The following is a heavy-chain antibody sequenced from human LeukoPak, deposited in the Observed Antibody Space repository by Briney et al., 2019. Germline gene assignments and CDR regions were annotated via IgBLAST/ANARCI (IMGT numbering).Heavy chain of an antibody. J-gene: IGHJ4*02. Sequence: GGSLRLSCAASGFNFDEYAMHWVRQAPGKGLEWVSGISWKSDNIGYADSVKGRFTISRDNAKNSLYLQMNSLRAEDTAFYYCVKDISSYQVVYLFEYWGQGTLVTVSS. V-gene: IGHV3-9*01. CDR3: VKDISSYQVVYLFEY. CDR2: ISWKSDNI. CDR1: GFNFDEYA. D-gene: IGHD2-2*02.